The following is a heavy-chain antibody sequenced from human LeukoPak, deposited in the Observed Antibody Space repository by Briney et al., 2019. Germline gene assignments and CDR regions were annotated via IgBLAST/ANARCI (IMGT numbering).Heavy chain of an antibody. CDR1: GYTFTSYG. V-gene: IGHV1-18*01. CDR2: ISAYNGNT. D-gene: IGHD4-23*01. Sequence: ASVKVSCKASGYTFTSYGISWVRQAPGQGLEWMGWISAYNGNTSYAQKLQGRVTMTTDASTSTAYMELRSLRSDDTAVYYCAREVMTTVEFDYWGQGTLVTVSS. J-gene: IGHJ4*02. CDR3: AREVMTTVEFDY.